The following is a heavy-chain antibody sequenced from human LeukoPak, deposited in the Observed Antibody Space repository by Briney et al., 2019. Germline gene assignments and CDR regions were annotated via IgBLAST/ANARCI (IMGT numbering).Heavy chain of an antibody. J-gene: IGHJ4*02. CDR3: ARVKAVVVTPFDY. V-gene: IGHV5-51*01. D-gene: IGHD3-22*01. Sequence: GESLKISCKGSGYSFTSYWIGWVRQMPGKGLEWMGIIYPGDSDTRYSPSFQGQVTISADKSISTAYLQCSSLKASDTAMYYCARVKAVVVTPFDYWGQGTLVTVSS. CDR2: IYPGDSDT. CDR1: GYSFTSYW.